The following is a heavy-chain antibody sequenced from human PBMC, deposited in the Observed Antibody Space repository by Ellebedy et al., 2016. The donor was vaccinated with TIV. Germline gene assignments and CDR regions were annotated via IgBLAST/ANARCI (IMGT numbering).Heavy chain of an antibody. V-gene: IGHV4-38-2*02. CDR1: GFSISSAYF. D-gene: IGHD5-12*01. J-gene: IGHJ4*02. CDR3: ARDASSSGYDYDY. CDR2: IYYTGNI. Sequence: MPSETLSLTCTVSGFSISSAYFWGWIRQPPGKGLEWIGSIYYTGNIYYNPSLRSRVTISSDTSKNQFSLRLSTVTAADTAVYYCARDASSSGYDYDYWGQGTLVTVSS.